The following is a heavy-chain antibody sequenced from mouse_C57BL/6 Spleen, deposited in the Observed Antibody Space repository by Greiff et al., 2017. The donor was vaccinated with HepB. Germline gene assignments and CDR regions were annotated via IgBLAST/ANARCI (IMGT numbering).Heavy chain of an antibody. V-gene: IGHV1-59*01. J-gene: IGHJ2*01. CDR1: GYTFTSYW. CDR3: ARDVNLDY. Sequence: QVQLQQPGAELVRPGTSVKLSCKASGYTFTSYWMHWVKQRPGQGLEWIGVIDPSDSYTNYNQKFKGKATLTVDTSSSTAYMQLSSLTSEDSAVYYGARDVNLDYWGEGTTLTVSS. CDR2: IDPSDSYT.